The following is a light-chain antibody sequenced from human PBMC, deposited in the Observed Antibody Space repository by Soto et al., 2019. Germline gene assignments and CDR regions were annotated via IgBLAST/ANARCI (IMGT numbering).Light chain of an antibody. CDR1: QSLLYNNTYNY. Sequence: EIVMTQSPLTLPVTPGEPASISCRSSQSLLYNNTYNYLDWYVHKPGQSPQLLIYFGSNRAPGVPDRFSGSGSGIDFTLKINRVEAEDVGTYYCMQALQSLTFGQGTRLEIK. V-gene: IGKV2-28*01. J-gene: IGKJ5*01. CDR3: MQALQSLT. CDR2: FGS.